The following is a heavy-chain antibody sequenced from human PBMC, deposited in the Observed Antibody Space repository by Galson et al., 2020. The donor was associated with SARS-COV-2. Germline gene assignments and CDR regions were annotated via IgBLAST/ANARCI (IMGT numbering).Heavy chain of an antibody. J-gene: IGHJ6*03. CDR2: IDPSDSYT. CDR1: GYSFTSYW. Sequence: HGESLKISCKGSGYSFTSYWISWVRQMPGKGLEWMGRIDPSDSYTNYSPSFQGHVTISADNSISTAYLQWSSVKASDTAMYYCARRYWSCTSCQRDYYYYYMDVWGKGTTVTVSS. CDR3: ARRYWSCTSCQRDYYYYYMDV. D-gene: IGHD2-2*01. V-gene: IGHV5-10-1*01.